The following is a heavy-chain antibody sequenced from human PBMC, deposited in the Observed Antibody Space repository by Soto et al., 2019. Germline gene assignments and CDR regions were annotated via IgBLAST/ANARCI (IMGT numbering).Heavy chain of an antibody. V-gene: IGHV3-23*01. CDR2: INNIGART. J-gene: IGHJ4*02. D-gene: IGHD4-17*01. CDR1: GFTFCNYA. CDR3: AKDGASDS. Sequence: GGSLRLSCAASGFTFCNYAMTWVRQAPGKGLEWVSGINNIGARTYYTDSVKGRFTISRDNSKNTLFLQMNSLRAEDTALYYCAKDGASDSWGRGTMVNV.